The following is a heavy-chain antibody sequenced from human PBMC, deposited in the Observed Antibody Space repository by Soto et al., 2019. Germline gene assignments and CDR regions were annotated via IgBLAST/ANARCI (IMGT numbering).Heavy chain of an antibody. V-gene: IGHV3-9*01. J-gene: IGHJ3*02. CDR1: GFTFDDYA. CDR2: ISWNSGSI. Sequence: EVQLVESGGGLVQPGRSLRLSCAASGFTFDDYAMHWVRQAPGKGLEWVSGISWNSGSIGYADSVKGRFTISRDNAKNSLYLQMNSLRAEDTALYYCAKDTTPLHIVGLRGATIGAFDIWGQGTMVTVSS. CDR3: AKDTTPLHIVGLRGATIGAFDI. D-gene: IGHD2-2*01.